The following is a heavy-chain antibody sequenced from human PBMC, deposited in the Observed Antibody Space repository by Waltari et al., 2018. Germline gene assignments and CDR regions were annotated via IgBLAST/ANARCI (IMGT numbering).Heavy chain of an antibody. CDR3: AQGSSWYDP. CDR2: INTGGYT. V-gene: IGHV4-34*02. Sequence: QLQSQQRGAGLLKPSETLSPTCSLHGGSLSGYFWNWIRQPPGKGLEWIGQINTGGYTTYNPSLKCRVTMSVDKSKNEFSLNLTSVTAADTAVYYCAQGSSWYDPWGQGTLVIVSS. J-gene: IGHJ5*02. CDR1: GGSLSGYF.